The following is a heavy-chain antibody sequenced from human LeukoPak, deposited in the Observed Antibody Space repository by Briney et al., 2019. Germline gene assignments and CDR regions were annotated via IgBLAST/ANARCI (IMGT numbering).Heavy chain of an antibody. D-gene: IGHD3-10*01. CDR1: GFTSTSSA. J-gene: IGHJ5*02. CDR3: AAVVIGGDYYGSGKRRFDP. V-gene: IGHV1-58*02. Sequence: SVKVSCKASGFTSTSSAMQWVRQARGQRLEWIGWIVVGSGNTNYAQKFQERVTITRDMSTSTAHMELRSLRSEDTAVYYCAAVVIGGDYYGSGKRRFDPWGQGTLVTVSS. CDR2: IVVGSGNT.